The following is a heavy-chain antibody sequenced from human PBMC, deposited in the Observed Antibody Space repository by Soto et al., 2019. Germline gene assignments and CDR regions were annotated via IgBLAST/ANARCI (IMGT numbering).Heavy chain of an antibody. CDR1: GFSFRSYG. V-gene: IGHV3-30*03. Sequence: GGSLRLSCAVSGFSFRSYGMHWVRQAPGKGLEWVAVISNDGGLKHYTDSVKGRFTISRDNSQNTLYLEINSLRPDDTAVYHCAILGYDETQALDYWGQGTLVTVSS. CDR3: AILGYDETQALDY. D-gene: IGHD5-12*01. J-gene: IGHJ4*02. CDR2: ISNDGGLK.